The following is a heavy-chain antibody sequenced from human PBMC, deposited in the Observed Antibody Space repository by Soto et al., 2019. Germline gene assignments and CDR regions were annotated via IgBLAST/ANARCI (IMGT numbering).Heavy chain of an antibody. V-gene: IGHV3-23*01. Sequence: EVQLLESGGGLVQPGGSLRLSCAASGFPLSTYGMSWVRQAPGKGLEWVSSITGTGGDTYYADSVKGRFTSSRDNSNNMIYLQMNSLRVEDTAVYYCARIRGSWYGLYLWGQGTTITVSS. CDR2: ITGTGGDT. CDR1: GFPLSTYG. D-gene: IGHD6-13*01. CDR3: ARIRGSWYGLYL. J-gene: IGHJ6*02.